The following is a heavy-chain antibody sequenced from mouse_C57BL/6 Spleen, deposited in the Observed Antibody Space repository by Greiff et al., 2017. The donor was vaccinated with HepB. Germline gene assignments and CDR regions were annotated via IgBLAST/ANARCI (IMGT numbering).Heavy chain of an antibody. CDR2: ISSGGSYT. CDR3: ARLYDYEGYYAMDY. CDR1: GFTFSSYG. D-gene: IGHD2-4*01. J-gene: IGHJ4*01. V-gene: IGHV5-6*01. Sequence: EVMLVESGGDLVKPGGSLKLSCAASGFTFSSYGMSWVRQTPDKRLEWVATISSGGSYTYYPDSVKGRFTISRDNAKNTLYLQMSSLKSEDTAMYYCARLYDYEGYYAMDYWGQGTSVTVSS.